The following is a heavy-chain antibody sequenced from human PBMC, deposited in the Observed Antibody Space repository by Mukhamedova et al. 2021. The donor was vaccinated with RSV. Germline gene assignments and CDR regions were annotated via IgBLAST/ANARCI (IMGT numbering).Heavy chain of an antibody. CDR2: GNT. J-gene: IGHJ6*03. D-gene: IGHD3-10*01. V-gene: IGHV1-8*01. Sequence: GNTDYAQKFQGRVTMTRNTSISTAYMELSSLRSEDTAVYYCARGLRMVRGVIFLHYYYYMDVWGQGTTVTVSS. CDR3: ARGLRMVRGVIFLHYYYYMDV.